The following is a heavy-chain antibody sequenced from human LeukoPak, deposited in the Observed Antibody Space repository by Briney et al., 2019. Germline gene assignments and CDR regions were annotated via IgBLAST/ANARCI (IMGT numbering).Heavy chain of an antibody. V-gene: IGHV1-69*13. D-gene: IGHD2-2*01. CDR1: GYTFTGYY. CDR3: ASRLYCSNTRCRNFPFAY. J-gene: IGHJ4*02. Sequence: SVKVSCKASGYTFTGYYMHWVRQAPGQGLEWMGGIIPIFGTANYAQKFQDRVTITADESTSTAYMELSSLRSEDTAIYYCASRLYCSNTRCRNFPFAYWGQGTLVTVSS. CDR2: IIPIFGTA.